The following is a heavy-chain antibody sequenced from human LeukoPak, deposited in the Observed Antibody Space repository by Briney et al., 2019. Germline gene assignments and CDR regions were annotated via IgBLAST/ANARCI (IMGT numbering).Heavy chain of an antibody. CDR3: ARGVHYFDTSGYYSTFDY. Sequence: SETLSLTCTVSGGSISSYYWSWIRQPPGKGLEWIGYIYYSGSTNYNPSLKSRVTISVDTSKNQFSLKLSSVTAADTAVYYCARGVHYFDTSGYYSTFDYWGQGTLVTVSS. CDR2: IYYSGST. J-gene: IGHJ4*02. V-gene: IGHV4-59*01. D-gene: IGHD3-22*01. CDR1: GGSISSYY.